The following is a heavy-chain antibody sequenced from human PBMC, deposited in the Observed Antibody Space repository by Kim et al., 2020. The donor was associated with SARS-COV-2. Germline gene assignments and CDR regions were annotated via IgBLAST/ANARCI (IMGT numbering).Heavy chain of an antibody. CDR2: INAGNGNT. D-gene: IGHD1-26*01. V-gene: IGHV1-3*01. J-gene: IGHJ6*02. CDR3: ARTGGAYYGMDV. CDR1: GYTFTSYA. Sequence: ASVKVSCKASGYTFTSYAMHWVRQAPGQRLEWMGWINAGNGNTKYSQKFQGRVTITRDTSASTAYMELSSLRSEDTAVYYCARTGGAYYGMDVWGQGTTVTVSS.